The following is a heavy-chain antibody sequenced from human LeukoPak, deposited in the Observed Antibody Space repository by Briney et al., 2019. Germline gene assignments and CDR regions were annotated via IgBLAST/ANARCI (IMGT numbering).Heavy chain of an antibody. J-gene: IGHJ4*02. CDR1: GGSISSGDYY. D-gene: IGHD5-18*01. CDR2: IYYSGST. Sequence: PSDTLSLTCTVSGGSISSGDYYWSWIRQPPGKGLEWIGYIYYSGSTYYNPSLKSRVTISVDTSKNQFSLKLSSVTAADTAVYYCARVEDTAMVPDYWGQGTLVTVSS. CDR3: ARVEDTAMVPDY. V-gene: IGHV4-30-4*02.